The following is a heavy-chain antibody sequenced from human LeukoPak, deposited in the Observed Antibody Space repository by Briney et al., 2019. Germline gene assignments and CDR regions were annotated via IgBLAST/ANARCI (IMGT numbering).Heavy chain of an antibody. V-gene: IGHV3-9*01. CDR3: AREKSSGWFYFDY. D-gene: IGHD6-19*01. Sequence: GGSLRLSCAASGFTFDDYAMHWVRQAPGKGLEWVSGISWNSGSIGYADSVKGRFTISRDNAKNSLYLQMNSLRAEDTAVYYCAREKSSGWFYFDYWGQGTLVTVSS. CDR1: GFTFDDYA. CDR2: ISWNSGSI. J-gene: IGHJ4*02.